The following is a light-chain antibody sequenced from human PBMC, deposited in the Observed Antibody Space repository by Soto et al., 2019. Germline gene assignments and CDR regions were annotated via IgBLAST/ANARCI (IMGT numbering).Light chain of an antibody. V-gene: IGLV1-44*01. CDR1: RSNIGRNT. CDR3: AAWDDSLSAWV. Sequence: QSVLSQPPSASGTPGQRVIISCSGSRSNIGRNTVDWYQHLPGTAPKFLVSSGYPRPSGVPDRFSGSKSDTSGSLAISGLQSEDEADYYCAAWDDSLSAWVFGGGTKLTVL. CDR2: SGY. J-gene: IGLJ3*02.